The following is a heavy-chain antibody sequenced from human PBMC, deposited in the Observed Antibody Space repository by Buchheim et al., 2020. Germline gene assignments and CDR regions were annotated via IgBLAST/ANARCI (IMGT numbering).Heavy chain of an antibody. J-gene: IGHJ6*02. CDR1: GGSISNYY. V-gene: IGHV4-59*01. Sequence: QVQLQESGPGLVKPSETLSLTCTVSGGSISNYYWSWIRQPPGKGLEWIGYVFYSGTTNSGNTNYNPSLTISVTISVDTSRNQFSLKLNSVTAADTAVYCCARGPLAVAGNYYYYYGMDVWGQGTT. CDR3: ARGPLAVAGNYYYYYGMDV. CDR2: VFYSGTT. D-gene: IGHD6-19*01.